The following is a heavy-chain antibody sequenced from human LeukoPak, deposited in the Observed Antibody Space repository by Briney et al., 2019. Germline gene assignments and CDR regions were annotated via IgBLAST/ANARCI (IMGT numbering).Heavy chain of an antibody. V-gene: IGHV3-23*01. J-gene: IGHJ4*02. CDR1: GFTVSSNY. CDR2: ISGSGGST. Sequence: PGGSLRLSCAASGFTVSSNYMSWVRQAPGKGLEWVSAISGSGGSTYYADSVKGRFTISRDNSKNKLYLQINSLRAEDTAVYYCAKDARVYWVRYFDYWGQGTLVTVSS. CDR3: AKDARVYWVRYFDY. D-gene: IGHD1-26*01.